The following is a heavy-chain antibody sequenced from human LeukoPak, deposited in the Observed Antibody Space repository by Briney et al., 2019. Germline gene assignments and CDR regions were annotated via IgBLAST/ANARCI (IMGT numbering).Heavy chain of an antibody. CDR3: ARLYYGSGSYHYYFDY. J-gene: IGHJ4*02. D-gene: IGHD3-10*01. CDR2: ISYDGSNK. CDR1: GFTFSSYA. V-gene: IGHV3-30*04. Sequence: GGSLRLSCAASGFTFSSYAMHWVRQAPGKGLEWVAVISYDGSNKYYADSVKGRFTISRDNSKNTLYLQMNSLRAEDTAVYYCARLYYGSGSYHYYFDYWGQGTLVTVSS.